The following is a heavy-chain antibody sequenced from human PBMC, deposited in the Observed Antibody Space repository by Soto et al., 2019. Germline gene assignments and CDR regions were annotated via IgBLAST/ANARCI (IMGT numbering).Heavy chain of an antibody. D-gene: IGHD2-8*01. Sequence: ASVKVSCKASGGTFSSYAISWVRQAPGQGLEWMGGIIPIFGTANYAQKFQGRVTITADESTSTAYMELSSLRSEDTAVYYCASVYASGTYYYYGMDVWGQGTTVTVSS. CDR3: ASVYASGTYYYYGMDV. CDR2: IIPIFGTA. J-gene: IGHJ6*02. CDR1: GGTFSSYA. V-gene: IGHV1-69*13.